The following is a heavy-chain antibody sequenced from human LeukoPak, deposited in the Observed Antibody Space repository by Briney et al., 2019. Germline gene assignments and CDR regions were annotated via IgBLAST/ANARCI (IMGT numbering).Heavy chain of an antibody. CDR3: ASQSVVTAIPDY. D-gene: IGHD2-21*02. Sequence: ASVKVSCKASGYNFNNYAIHWVRQAPGQRFEWMGWINAGNSHTKYSQNFQGRITITRDSSASTVYMELSSLTSEDTAVYYCASQSVVTAIPDYWGQGTLVTVSS. J-gene: IGHJ4*02. CDR2: INAGNSHT. CDR1: GYNFNNYA. V-gene: IGHV1-3*01.